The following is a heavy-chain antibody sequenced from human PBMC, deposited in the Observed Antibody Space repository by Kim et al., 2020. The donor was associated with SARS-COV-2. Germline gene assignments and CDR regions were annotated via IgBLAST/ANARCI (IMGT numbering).Heavy chain of an antibody. V-gene: IGHV3-15*01. Sequence: GGSLRLSCAASGFTFSNAWMSWVRQAPGKGLEWVGRIKNKTDGGTTDYAAPVKGRFTISRDDSKNTLYLQMNSLKTEDTAVYYCTTDPWGYCSGGSCYSPWFDPWGQGTLVTVSS. CDR1: GFTFSNAW. D-gene: IGHD2-15*01. CDR3: TTDPWGYCSGGSCYSPWFDP. CDR2: IKNKTDGGTT. J-gene: IGHJ5*02.